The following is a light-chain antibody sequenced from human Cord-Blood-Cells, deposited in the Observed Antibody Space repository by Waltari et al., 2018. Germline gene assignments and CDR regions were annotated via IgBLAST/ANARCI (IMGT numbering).Light chain of an antibody. CDR2: EVS. Sequence: QSALTQPASVSGSPGQSSTTSCTGTSSDVGGSNYVSWYQQHPGKAPKLMIYEVSNRPSGVSNRFSGSKSGNTASLTISGLQAEDEADYYCSSYTSSSTVVFGGGTKLTVL. CDR1: SSDVGGSNY. CDR3: SSYTSSSTVV. V-gene: IGLV2-14*01. J-gene: IGLJ2*01.